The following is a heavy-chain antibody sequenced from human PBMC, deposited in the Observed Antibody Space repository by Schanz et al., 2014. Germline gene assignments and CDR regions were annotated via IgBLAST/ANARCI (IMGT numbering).Heavy chain of an antibody. CDR3: ARALRHGYCNVVGCQNGGWFDL. V-gene: IGHV3-21*01. CDR2: ISSGGRNI. CDR1: GFTFSIYG. D-gene: IGHD2-2*03. J-gene: IGHJ5*02. Sequence: EVQLLESGGGLVQPGGSLRLSCAASGFTFSIYGMNWVRQAPGKGLEWVSSISSGGRNISYADSLKGRFTISRDSSSNTLYLQVNSLRPEDTAVYYCARALRHGYCNVVGCQNGGWFDLWGQGTLVTVAS.